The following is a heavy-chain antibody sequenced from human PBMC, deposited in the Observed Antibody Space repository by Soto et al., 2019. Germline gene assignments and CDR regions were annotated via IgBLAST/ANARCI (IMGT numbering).Heavy chain of an antibody. D-gene: IGHD3-3*01. Sequence: QVQLVQSGAEVKKPGASVKVSCKASGYTFITYGITWVRQAPGQGLEWMGWIIAYNGKTYYAQKFQGRVTLTTDTSTSTAYMELRSLGSDDTAVYYGARDRKEWLTNFFDSWGPGTLVTVSS. J-gene: IGHJ4*02. CDR3: ARDRKEWLTNFFDS. CDR2: IIAYNGKT. V-gene: IGHV1-18*01. CDR1: GYTFITYG.